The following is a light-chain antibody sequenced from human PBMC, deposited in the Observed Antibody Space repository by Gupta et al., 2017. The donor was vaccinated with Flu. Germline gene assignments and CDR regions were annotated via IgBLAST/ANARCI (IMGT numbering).Light chain of an antibody. CDR2: EDI. J-gene: IGLJ3*02. CDR1: SSDVGNYDL. CDR3: CSYAGRNTFV. Sequence: QSALTQPDSVSGSPGQTITIPCPGTSSDVGNYDLVSWYQRHPAKAPQLMIYEDIKRPSGISDRFSGSKSGNTASLTISGIQAEDEADYYCCSYAGRNTFVFGGGTKLTVL. V-gene: IGLV2-23*02.